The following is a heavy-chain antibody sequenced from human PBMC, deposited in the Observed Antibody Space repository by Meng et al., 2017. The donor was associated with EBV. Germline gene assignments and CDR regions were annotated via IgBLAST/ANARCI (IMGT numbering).Heavy chain of an antibody. D-gene: IGHD3-3*01. CDR3: ARVSFYDYWSGYSFNWFDP. V-gene: IGHV4-39*01. CDR2: VYYSGNS. CDR1: GDSISSRSYY. J-gene: IGHJ5*02. Sequence: QLQLYQSGPGLVKPSETLSLTCTVAGDSISSRSYYWGWFRQSPGKGLEWIGNVYYSGNSYYNPSLKSRVTISVDTSKNQFYLKLISVTAADTAVYFCARVSFYDYWSGYSFNWFDPWGQGTLGTVSS.